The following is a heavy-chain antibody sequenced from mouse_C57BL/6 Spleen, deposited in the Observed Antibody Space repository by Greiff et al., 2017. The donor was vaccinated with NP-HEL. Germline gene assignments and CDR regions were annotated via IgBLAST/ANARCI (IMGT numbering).Heavy chain of an antibody. CDR2: INPNNGGT. J-gene: IGHJ1*03. D-gene: IGHD4-1*01. CDR3: AREVGRNCDCDV. CDR1: GYTFTDYY. V-gene: IGHV1-26*01. Sequence: EVQLQQSGPELVKPGASVKISCKASGYTFTDYYMNWVKQSHGKSLEWIGDINPNNGGTSYNQKFKGKATLTVDKSSSTAYMEHRSLTSEDSAVYYCAREVGRNCDCDVWGTGTTVTVSS.